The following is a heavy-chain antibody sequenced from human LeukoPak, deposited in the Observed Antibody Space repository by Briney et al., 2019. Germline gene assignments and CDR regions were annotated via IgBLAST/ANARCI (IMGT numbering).Heavy chain of an antibody. V-gene: IGHV1-8*01. D-gene: IGHD5-18*01. CDR1: GYTFPNYD. J-gene: IGHJ3*02. Sequence: ASVKVSCKASGYTFPNYDINWVRQATGQGLEWMGWMNFNSGNTGYAQKFQGRVTMTRNTAISTIYTELSSLKSEDTAIYYCAKVGLGNTAIHIWGQGTMVTVSS. CDR2: MNFNSGNT. CDR3: AKVGLGNTAIHI.